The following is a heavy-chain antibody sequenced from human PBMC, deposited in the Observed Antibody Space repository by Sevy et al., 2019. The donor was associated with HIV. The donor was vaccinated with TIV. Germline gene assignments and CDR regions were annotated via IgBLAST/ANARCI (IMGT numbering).Heavy chain of an antibody. CDR1: GFTFSTYG. J-gene: IGHJ4*02. CDR2: IWSDGSVE. CDR3: ATDRGGSPFDF. V-gene: IGHV3-33*03. Sequence: GGSLRLSCAASGFTFSTYGMHWVRQAPGKGLEWVAVIWSDGSVEKYADSMKGRFTISRDNSKSTLYLQMNSLRAEDTAVYYCATDRGGSPFDFWGQGTLVTVSS. D-gene: IGHD3-10*01.